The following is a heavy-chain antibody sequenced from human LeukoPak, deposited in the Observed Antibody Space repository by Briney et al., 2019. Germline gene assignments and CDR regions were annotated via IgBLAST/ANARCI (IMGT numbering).Heavy chain of an antibody. J-gene: IGHJ3*02. CDR2: SDPEDGET. CDR1: GYTLTELS. D-gene: IGHD3-22*01. Sequence: ASVKVSCKVSGYTLTELSMHWVRQAPGKGLEWMGGSDPEDGETIYAQKFQGRVTMTEDTSTDTAYMELSSLRSEDTAVYYCATLIAIMIVDPYAFDIWGQGTMVTVSS. V-gene: IGHV1-24*01. CDR3: ATLIAIMIVDPYAFDI.